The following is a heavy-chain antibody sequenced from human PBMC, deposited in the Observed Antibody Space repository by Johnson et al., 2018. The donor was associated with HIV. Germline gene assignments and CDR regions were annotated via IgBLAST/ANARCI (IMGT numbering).Heavy chain of an antibody. CDR3: ARDLGNWDSPRSAFDI. Sequence: VQLVESGGGLVQPGGSLRLSCAASGFTFDDYAMHWVRQPPGKGLEWVSLISWDGGSTYYGDSVKGRFTISRDNSKNSLYLQMNSLRAEDTALYYCARDLGNWDSPRSAFDIWGQGTMVTVSS. D-gene: IGHD1/OR15-1a*01. CDR2: ISWDGGST. CDR1: GFTFDDYA. J-gene: IGHJ3*02. V-gene: IGHV3-43D*03.